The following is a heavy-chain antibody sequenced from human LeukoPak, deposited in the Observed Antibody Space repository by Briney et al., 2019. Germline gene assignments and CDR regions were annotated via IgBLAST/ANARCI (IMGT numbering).Heavy chain of an antibody. Sequence: SETLSLTCTVSGGSISSSSYYWGWIRQPPGKGLEWIGSIYYSGSTYYNPSLKSRVTISVDTSKNQFSLKLSSVTAADTAVYYCARGETYYDFWTGGYYYYMDVWGKGTTVTVSS. CDR3: ARGETYYDFWTGGYYYYMDV. J-gene: IGHJ6*03. CDR1: GGSISSSSYY. CDR2: IYYSGST. V-gene: IGHV4-39*01. D-gene: IGHD3-3*01.